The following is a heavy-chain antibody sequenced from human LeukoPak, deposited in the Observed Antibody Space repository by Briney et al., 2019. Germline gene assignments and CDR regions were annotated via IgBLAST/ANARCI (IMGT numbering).Heavy chain of an antibody. J-gene: IGHJ4*02. V-gene: IGHV3-30*18. Sequence: PVRSLRLSCAASRLTLSSYVMHWVRPAPAKGLGWVAVISYVRSKKYYADYVKGRFTISRDNSKNTLYLQMNSLRDEDTAVYSCAKDLYSSSWKTSPYYFDYWGQGTLVTVSS. CDR1: RLTLSSYV. CDR3: AKDLYSSSWKTSPYYFDY. D-gene: IGHD6-13*01. CDR2: ISYVRSKK.